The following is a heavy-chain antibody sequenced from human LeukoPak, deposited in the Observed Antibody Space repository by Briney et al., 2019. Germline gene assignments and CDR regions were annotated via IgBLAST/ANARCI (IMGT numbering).Heavy chain of an antibody. CDR3: ARGATVTDAFDI. D-gene: IGHD4-17*01. CDR1: GGSISSSNYY. V-gene: IGHV4-39*07. Sequence: SETLSLTCSVSGGSISSSNYYWGWIRRPPGKGLEWIGSFDHTGTTYYKPSLKSRVTISVDTSKNQFSLKLSSVTAADTAVYYCARGATVTDAFDIWGQGTMVTVSS. CDR2: FDHTGTT. J-gene: IGHJ3*02.